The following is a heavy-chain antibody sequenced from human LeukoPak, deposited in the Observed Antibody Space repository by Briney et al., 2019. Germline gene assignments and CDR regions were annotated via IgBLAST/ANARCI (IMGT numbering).Heavy chain of an antibody. D-gene: IGHD5-18*01. J-gene: IGHJ4*02. CDR2: INPNSCGT. Sequence: GASVKVSCKASGYTFTAYYMYWVRQAPGQGLECMGRINPNSCGTNYEQKFQGRVTMTRDTSISTAYMELSRLRSDDTAVYYCATSSEGGYSYGSDIDYWGQGTLVTVSS. V-gene: IGHV1-2*06. CDR1: GYTFTAYY. CDR3: ATSSEGGYSYGSDIDY.